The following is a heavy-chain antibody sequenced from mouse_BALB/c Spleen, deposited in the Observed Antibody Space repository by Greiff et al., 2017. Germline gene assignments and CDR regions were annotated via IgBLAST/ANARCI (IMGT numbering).Heavy chain of an antibody. V-gene: IGHV14-1*02. D-gene: IGHD4-1*01. CDR1: GFNIKDYY. Sequence: VQLQQSGAELVRPGALVKLSCKASGFNIKDYYMHWVKQRPEQGLECIGWIDPENGNTIYDPKFQGKASITADTSSNTAYLQLSSLTSEDTAVYYCARTGTGWFAYWGQGTLVTVSA. CDR3: ARTGTGWFAY. J-gene: IGHJ3*01. CDR2: IDPENGNT.